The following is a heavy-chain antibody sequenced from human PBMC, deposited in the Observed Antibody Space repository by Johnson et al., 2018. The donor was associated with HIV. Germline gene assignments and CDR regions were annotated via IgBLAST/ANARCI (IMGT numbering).Heavy chain of an antibody. CDR3: ARIGGSYLVLWAFDI. CDR2: ISYDGNNK. CDR1: GFTFSNFA. D-gene: IGHD1-26*01. J-gene: IGHJ3*02. V-gene: IGHV3-30-3*01. Sequence: QMLLVESGGGVVQPGRSLRLSCAASGFTFSNFALHWVRQAPGKGLEWVAIISYDGNNKYYADSVKGRFTISRDNSKNTLYMQMNSLKPDDTALYYCARIGGSYLVLWAFDIWGQGAMVTVSS.